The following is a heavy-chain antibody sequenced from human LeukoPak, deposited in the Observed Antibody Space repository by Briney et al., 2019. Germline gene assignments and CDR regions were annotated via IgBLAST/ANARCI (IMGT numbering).Heavy chain of an antibody. CDR2: IYYSGST. Sequence: SETLSLTCTVSGGSISSYYWSWIRQPAGKGLEWIGSIYYSGSTYYNPSLKSRVTISVDTSKNQFSLKLSSVTAADTAVYYCARTVTIFEYYYYMDVWGKGTTVTVSS. CDR3: ARTVTIFEYYYYMDV. D-gene: IGHD3-3*01. CDR1: GGSISSYY. J-gene: IGHJ6*03. V-gene: IGHV4-4*07.